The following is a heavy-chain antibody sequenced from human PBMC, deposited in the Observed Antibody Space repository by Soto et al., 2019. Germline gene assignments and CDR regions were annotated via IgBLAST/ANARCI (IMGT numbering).Heavy chain of an antibody. CDR1: GSTSSAFC. V-gene: IGHV3-23*01. Sequence: EVQLLESGGALAQPGGSLRLSCAASGSTSSAFCMNWVRQAPGKGLEWVSAISRSGDITYYADSVKGRFTISRDNSKNTLYLEMNSLTGDDTAVYYCAKGGFWVHYGMDVWGQGTTVIVSS. D-gene: IGHD2-15*01. CDR3: AKGGFWVHYGMDV. J-gene: IGHJ6*02. CDR2: ISRSGDIT.